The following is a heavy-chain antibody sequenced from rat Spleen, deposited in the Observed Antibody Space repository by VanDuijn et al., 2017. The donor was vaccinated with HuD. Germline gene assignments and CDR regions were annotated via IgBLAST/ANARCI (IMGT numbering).Heavy chain of an antibody. CDR1: GFTFSDYH. Sequence: EVQLVESGGGLVQPGRSLKLSCVASGFTFSDYHMAWVRQAPGKGLEWVASITNTGGSTYYPDSVKGRFTISRDNAKSSLYLQMDSLRSEDTATYYCTTDRLGADYFDYWGQGVMVTVSS. V-gene: IGHV5-20*01. CDR3: TTDRLGADYFDY. D-gene: IGHD5-1*01. CDR2: ITNTGGST. J-gene: IGHJ2*01.